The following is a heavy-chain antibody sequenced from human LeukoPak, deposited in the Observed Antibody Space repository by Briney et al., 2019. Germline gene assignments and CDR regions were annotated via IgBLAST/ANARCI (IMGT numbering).Heavy chain of an antibody. Sequence: GGSLRLSCAASGFTFTTYWLHWVRQAPGKGLVWVSHINSDGSITSYADSVKGRFTISRGNAKNTLYLQMNSLRAEDTAVYYCARDAVDTANAVWGQGTTVTVSS. D-gene: IGHD5-18*01. CDR1: GFTFTTYW. J-gene: IGHJ6*02. V-gene: IGHV3-74*01. CDR3: ARDAVDTANAV. CDR2: INSDGSIT.